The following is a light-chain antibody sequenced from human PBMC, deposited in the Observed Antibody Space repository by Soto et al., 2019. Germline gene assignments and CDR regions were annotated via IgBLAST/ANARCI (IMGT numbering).Light chain of an antibody. V-gene: IGKV1-33*01. CDR2: DAA. CDR3: QQFDSVPCT. Sequence: IQMTQSPSSLSASVGDRITITCQASQDSKNYVIWYQHKPGKAPKLLIYDAASLGTGVSSRFSGSGSGTHFTLAISSLQPEDIATYYCQQFDSVPCTFGQGTKLEIK. CDR1: QDSKNY. J-gene: IGKJ2*02.